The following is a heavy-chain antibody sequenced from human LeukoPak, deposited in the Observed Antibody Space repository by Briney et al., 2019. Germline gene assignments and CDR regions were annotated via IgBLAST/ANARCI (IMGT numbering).Heavy chain of an antibody. Sequence: SETLSLTCAVYGGSFSGYYWSWIRQPPGKGLEWIGEINHSGSTNYNPSLKSRVTISVDTSKNQFSLKLSSVTAADTAVYYCARDWGVGGSNWFDPWGQGTLVTVSS. CDR2: INHSGST. V-gene: IGHV4-34*01. CDR3: ARDWGVGGSNWFDP. J-gene: IGHJ5*02. CDR1: GGSFSGYY. D-gene: IGHD3-16*01.